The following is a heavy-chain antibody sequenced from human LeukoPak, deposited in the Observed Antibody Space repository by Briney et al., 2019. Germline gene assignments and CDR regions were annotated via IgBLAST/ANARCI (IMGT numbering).Heavy chain of an antibody. V-gene: IGHV4-30-4*08. CDR1: GGSISSCDYY. D-gene: IGHD6-13*01. CDR3: VRDCTSSWCFRYFDY. Sequence: PSQTLSLTCTVSGGSISSCDYYWSWIRQPPGKGLEWIGYIYYSGSTYYNPSLKGRVTISVDTSNNQFSLKLSSVPAPDPALYSSVRDCTSSWCFRYFDYWGQGTLVTVSS. CDR2: IYYSGST. J-gene: IGHJ4*02.